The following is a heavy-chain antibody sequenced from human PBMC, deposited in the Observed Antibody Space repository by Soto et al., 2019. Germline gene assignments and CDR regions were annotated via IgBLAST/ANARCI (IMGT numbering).Heavy chain of an antibody. V-gene: IGHV5-51*01. Sequence: GESLKISCKGSGYSFTSCWIGWVRQMPGKGLEWMGIIYPGDSDTRYSPSFQGQVTISADKSISTAYLQWSSLKASDTAMYYCARPAYSSSWYGDAFDIWGQGTMVTVSS. CDR1: GYSFTSCW. D-gene: IGHD6-13*01. CDR3: ARPAYSSSWYGDAFDI. J-gene: IGHJ3*02. CDR2: IYPGDSDT.